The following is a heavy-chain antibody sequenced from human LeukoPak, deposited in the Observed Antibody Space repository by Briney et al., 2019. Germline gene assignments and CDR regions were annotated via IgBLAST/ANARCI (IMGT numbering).Heavy chain of an antibody. D-gene: IGHD6-19*01. CDR1: GASITTYY. CDR3: TRGERLGLDS. J-gene: IGHJ4*02. V-gene: IGHV4-59*01. CDR2: ISYSRSS. Sequence: SETLSLTCTVSGASITTYYWSWVRQSPGKGLEWVGYISYSRSSNYNPSLKSRVTISVDTSKNHFSLKLTSVTAADTAVYYCTRGERLGLDSWGQGTLVTVSS.